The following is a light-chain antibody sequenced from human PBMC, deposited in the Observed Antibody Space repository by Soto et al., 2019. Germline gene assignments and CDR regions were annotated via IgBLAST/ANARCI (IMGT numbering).Light chain of an antibody. CDR2: GAS. J-gene: IGKJ4*01. Sequence: IVMPQSPATLSLSPGERATLSCRASQSVSSNLAWYQQRPGQAPRLLIYGASTRATGITARISGSGSGTEFTLTISSLQSEDFAVYYCQQYNDWPLSFGGGTKVDIK. V-gene: IGKV3-15*01. CDR1: QSVSSN. CDR3: QQYNDWPLS.